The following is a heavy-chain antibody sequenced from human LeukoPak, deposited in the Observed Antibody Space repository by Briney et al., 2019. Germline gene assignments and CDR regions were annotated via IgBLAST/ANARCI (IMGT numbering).Heavy chain of an antibody. CDR3: ARHDLPMVRGVIYYYYYYMDV. V-gene: IGHV4-39*01. J-gene: IGHJ6*03. CDR2: IYYSGST. Sequence: SETLSLTCTVSVGSISSSSYYWGWIRQPPGKGLEWIGSIYYSGSTYYNPSLKSRVTISVDTSKNQFSLKLSSVTAADTAVYYCARHDLPMVRGVIYYYYYYMDVWGKGTTVTVSS. D-gene: IGHD3-10*01. CDR1: VGSISSSSYY.